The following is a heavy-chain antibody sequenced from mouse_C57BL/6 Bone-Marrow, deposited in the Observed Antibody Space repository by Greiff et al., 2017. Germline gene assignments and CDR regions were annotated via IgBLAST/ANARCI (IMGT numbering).Heavy chain of an antibody. J-gene: IGHJ1*03. Sequence: QVQLKQSGAELVRPGTSVKVSCKASGYAFTNYLIEWVKQRPGQGLEWIGVINPGSGGTNYNEKFKGKATLTADKSSSTAYMQLSSLTSEDSAVYFCARSGAMIRYFEVWGTGTTVTVSS. V-gene: IGHV1-54*01. CDR2: INPGSGGT. CDR1: GYAFTNYL. CDR3: ARSGAMIRYFEV. D-gene: IGHD2-4*01.